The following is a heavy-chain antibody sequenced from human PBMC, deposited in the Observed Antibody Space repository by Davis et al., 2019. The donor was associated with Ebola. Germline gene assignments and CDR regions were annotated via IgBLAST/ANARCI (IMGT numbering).Heavy chain of an antibody. CDR1: GFTFSSYG. CDR2: IKSKTDGGTT. Sequence: GESLKISCAASGFTFSSYGMNWVRQAPGKGLEWVGRIKSKTDGGTTDYAAPVKGRFTISRDDSKNTLYLQMNSLKTEDTAVYYCTTGGIVGADFDYWGQGTLVTVSS. CDR3: TTGGIVGADFDY. V-gene: IGHV3-15*07. D-gene: IGHD1-26*01. J-gene: IGHJ4*02.